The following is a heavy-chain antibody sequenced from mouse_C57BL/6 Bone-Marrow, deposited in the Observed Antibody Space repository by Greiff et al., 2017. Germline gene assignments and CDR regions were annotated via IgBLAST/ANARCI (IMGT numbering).Heavy chain of an antibody. CDR2: INPSSGYT. V-gene: IGHV1-4*01. CDR3: ARTTTVVPYYFDY. Sequence: VQLQQSGAELARPGASVKMSCKASGYTFTSYTMHWVKQRPGQGLEWIGYINPSSGYTKYNPKFKDKATLTADKTSNTAYMQLSSLPSEDSAVFYFARTTTVVPYYFDYWGQGTTLTVSS. CDR1: GYTFTSYT. D-gene: IGHD1-1*01. J-gene: IGHJ2*01.